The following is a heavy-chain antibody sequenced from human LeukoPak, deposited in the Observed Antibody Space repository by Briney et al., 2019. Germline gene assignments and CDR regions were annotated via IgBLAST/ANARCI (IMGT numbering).Heavy chain of an antibody. D-gene: IGHD1-14*01. V-gene: IGHV4-59*12. CDR3: VRDRGNHVTDH. Sequence: PSETLSLTCTVSGGSISNYYWSWIRQPPGKGLEWIGYIYNSGTTNYKPSLKSRVTISLDTSKSQFSLRVSSVTAADTAVYYCVRDRGNHVTDHWGQGTLVTVSS. CDR1: GGSISNYY. CDR2: IYNSGTT. J-gene: IGHJ4*02.